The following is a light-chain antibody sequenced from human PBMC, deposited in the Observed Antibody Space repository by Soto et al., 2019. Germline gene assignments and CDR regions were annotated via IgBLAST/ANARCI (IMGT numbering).Light chain of an antibody. V-gene: IGLV2-14*01. CDR2: EVS. J-gene: IGLJ2*01. CDR1: SSDVGGYNY. Sequence: QSALTQPTSVSGSPGQSITISCTGTSSDVGGYNYVSWYQQHPGKVPKVMIFEVSNRPSGISHRFSGSKPGNTASLTISGLQAEDEADYYCSSYTTSGTLVFGGGTKVTVL. CDR3: SSYTTSGTLV.